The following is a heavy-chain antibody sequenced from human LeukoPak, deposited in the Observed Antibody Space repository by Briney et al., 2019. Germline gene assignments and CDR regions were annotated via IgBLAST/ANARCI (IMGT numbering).Heavy chain of an antibody. CDR2: IYYSGST. D-gene: IGHD1-26*01. Sequence: SETLSLTCTVSGGSISSSNYYWGWIRQPPGKGLEWIGSIYYSGSTYYNPSLKGRVTISVDTSKNQFSLKLSSVTAADTAVYYCATNIVAATDYWGQGTLVTVSS. CDR3: ATNIVAATDY. V-gene: IGHV4-39*01. CDR1: GGSISSSNYY. J-gene: IGHJ4*02.